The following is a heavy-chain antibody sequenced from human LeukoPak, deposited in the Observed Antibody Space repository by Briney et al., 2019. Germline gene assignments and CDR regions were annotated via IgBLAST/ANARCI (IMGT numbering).Heavy chain of an antibody. J-gene: IGHJ4*02. CDR1: GFTFSSYG. Sequence: PGGSLRLSCAASGFTFSSYGMHWVRQAPGKGLEWVAFIRYVGSNKYYADSVKGRFTISRDNSKNALYLQMNSLRAEDTAVYYCAKSPDDYGDLYFDYWGQGTLVTVSS. D-gene: IGHD4-17*01. V-gene: IGHV3-30*02. CDR3: AKSPDDYGDLYFDY. CDR2: IRYVGSNK.